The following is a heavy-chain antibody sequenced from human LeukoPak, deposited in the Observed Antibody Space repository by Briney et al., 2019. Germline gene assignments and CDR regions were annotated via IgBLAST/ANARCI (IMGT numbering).Heavy chain of an antibody. CDR3: TKEAASGSPYSFDF. V-gene: IGHV3-30*18. J-gene: IGHJ4*02. D-gene: IGHD1-26*01. Sequence: GGSLTLSCAASGFTLRSYGMHCLRQAPGKGLEGVAVVSRTGGTDFYADSVKGRFTISRDNSKNTLSLQMNSLRADDTAVYYCTKEAASGSPYSFDFWGQGTLVTVSS. CDR1: GFTLRSYG. CDR2: VSRTGGTD.